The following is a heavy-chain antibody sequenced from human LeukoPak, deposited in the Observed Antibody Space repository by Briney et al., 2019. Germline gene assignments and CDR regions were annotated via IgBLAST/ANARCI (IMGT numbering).Heavy chain of an antibody. D-gene: IGHD1-26*01. J-gene: IGHJ3*02. CDR3: AKSRYSGSYREAAFDI. CDR2: ISWNSGSI. Sequence: HGGSLRLSCAASGFTFDDYAMHWVRQAPGKGLEWVSGISWNSGSIGYADSVKGRFTISRDNAKNSLYLQMNSLRAEDMALYYCAKSRYSGSYREAAFDIWGQGTMVTVSS. V-gene: IGHV3-9*03. CDR1: GFTFDDYA.